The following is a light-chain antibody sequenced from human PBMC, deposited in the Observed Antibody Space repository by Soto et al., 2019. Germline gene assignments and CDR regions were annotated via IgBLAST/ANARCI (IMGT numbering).Light chain of an antibody. CDR1: QSVGSN. Sequence: EIVMTQSPATLSVSPGARVTLSCRASQSVGSNLAWYQQKPGQAPRLLIYGESSRATGIPATFSGSVSGAEFILTISSLQSEDFAIYYCQQYSNWPFTFGPGTRVELK. V-gene: IGKV3-15*01. CDR2: GES. CDR3: QQYSNWPFT. J-gene: IGKJ2*01.